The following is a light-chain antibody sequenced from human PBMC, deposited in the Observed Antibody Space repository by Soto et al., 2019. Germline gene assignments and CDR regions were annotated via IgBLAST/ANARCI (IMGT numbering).Light chain of an antibody. CDR1: SSNIGSNY. J-gene: IGLJ3*02. CDR2: RNN. Sequence: QSLLTQPPSASGTPGQRVTISCSGSSSNIGSNYVYWYQQLPGTAPKLLIYRNNQRPSGVPDRFSGSKSGTSASLAISGLRSEDEADYYCAAWDDSLSGGWVFGGGTKLTVL. V-gene: IGLV1-47*01. CDR3: AAWDDSLSGGWV.